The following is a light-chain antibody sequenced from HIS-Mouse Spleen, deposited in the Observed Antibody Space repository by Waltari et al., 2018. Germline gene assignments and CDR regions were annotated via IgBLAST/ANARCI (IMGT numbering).Light chain of an antibody. CDR3: YSTYSGGNNRV. Sequence: SYELTLPPPVPVPPGQTARIPCPGDALPKKYAYRYQQKSGQAPVLVIYEDSKRPSGIPERFSGSSSGTMATFSLSGAQVEDEADYYCYSTYSGGNNRVFGGGTKLTVL. CDR1: ALPKKY. J-gene: IGLJ2*01. CDR2: EDS. V-gene: IGLV3-10*01.